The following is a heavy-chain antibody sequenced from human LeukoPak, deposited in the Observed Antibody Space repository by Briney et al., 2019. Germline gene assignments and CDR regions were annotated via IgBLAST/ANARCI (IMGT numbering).Heavy chain of an antibody. CDR3: ATPSLGSGSSGSVLNY. J-gene: IGHJ4*02. D-gene: IGHD3-10*01. CDR1: GFTFSSYA. CDR2: ISRSGDST. V-gene: IGHV3-23*01. Sequence: GGSLRLSCAASGFTFSSYAITWVRQAPGKGLEWVSSISRSGDSTYYADSVRGRFTISRDNSKNTLNLQMGSLRAEDTAVYYCATPSLGSGSSGSVLNYWGQGTLVTVSS.